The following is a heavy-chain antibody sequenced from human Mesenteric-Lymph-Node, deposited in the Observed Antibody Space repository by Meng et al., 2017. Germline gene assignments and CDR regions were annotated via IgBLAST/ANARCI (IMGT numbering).Heavy chain of an antibody. CDR1: GFTFSSYS. CDR2: ISSSSSYI. Sequence: GESLKISCAASGFTFSSYSMNWVRQAPGKGLEWVSSISSSSSYIYYADSVKGRFTISRDNAKNSLSLQMNSLRVEDTAVYYCTRVSLRSLSDYCGQGSLVTVSS. V-gene: IGHV3-21*01. CDR3: TRVSLRSLSDY. J-gene: IGHJ4*02. D-gene: IGHD1-26*01.